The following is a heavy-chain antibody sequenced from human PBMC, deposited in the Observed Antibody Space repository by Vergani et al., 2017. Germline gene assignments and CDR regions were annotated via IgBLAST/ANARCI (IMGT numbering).Heavy chain of an antibody. Sequence: EVQLVQSGAEVKTPGESLKISCKYSESSFISNEIAWVRQMSGKGLQWMGNINPIDSKIAYSPSFQGQAIMSIDKSITTAYLKWRSMKASDTATYYCAKTHDFSSLYSSYICFDPWGQGTQVTVSS. J-gene: IGHJ5*02. D-gene: IGHD3-3*01. CDR1: ESSFISNE. V-gene: IGHV5-51*03. CDR2: INPIDSKI. CDR3: AKTHDFSSLYSSYICFDP.